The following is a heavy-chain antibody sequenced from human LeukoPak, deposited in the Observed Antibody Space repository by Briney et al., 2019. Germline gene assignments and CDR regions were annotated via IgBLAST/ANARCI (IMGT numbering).Heavy chain of an antibody. CDR3: ARVKWLRKENWFDP. J-gene: IGHJ5*02. V-gene: IGHV4-59*01. D-gene: IGHD5-12*01. Sequence: PSETLPLTCTVSGGSISSYYWSWIRQPPGKGLEWIGYIYYSGSTNYNPSLKSRVTISVDTSKNQFSLKLSSVTAADTAVYYCARVKWLRKENWFDPWGQGTLVTVSS. CDR1: GGSISSYY. CDR2: IYYSGST.